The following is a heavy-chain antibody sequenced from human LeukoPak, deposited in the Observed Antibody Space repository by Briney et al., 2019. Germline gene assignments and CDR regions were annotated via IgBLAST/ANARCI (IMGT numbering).Heavy chain of an antibody. CDR3: ARLPGSGFHFDY. D-gene: IGHD3-22*01. CDR1: GGSISSSSYY. V-gene: IGHV4-39*01. Sequence: PSETLSLTCTVSGGSISSSSYYWGWIRQPPGKGLEWIGSIYYSGSTYYNPSLKSRVTISVDTSKNQFSLKLSSVTAADTAVYYCARLPGSGFHFDYWGQGTLVTVSS. CDR2: IYYSGST. J-gene: IGHJ4*02.